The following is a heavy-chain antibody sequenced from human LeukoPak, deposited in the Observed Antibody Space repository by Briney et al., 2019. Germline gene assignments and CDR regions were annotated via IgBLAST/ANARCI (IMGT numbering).Heavy chain of an antibody. J-gene: IGHJ5*02. D-gene: IGHD2-2*01. CDR3: ARAGTSTSWWFDP. V-gene: IGHV4-59*01. Sequence: SETLSLTCTVSSGSISSYYWSWIRQPPGKGLERIGYIYYSGSTNYNPSLKSRVTISVDTSKNQFSLKLSSVTAADTAVYYCARAGTSTSWWFDPWGQGTLVTVSS. CDR1: SGSISSYY. CDR2: IYYSGST.